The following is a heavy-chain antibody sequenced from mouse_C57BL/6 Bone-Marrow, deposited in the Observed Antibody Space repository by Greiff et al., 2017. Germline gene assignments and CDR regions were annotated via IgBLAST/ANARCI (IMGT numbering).Heavy chain of an antibody. V-gene: IGHV1-81*01. D-gene: IGHD3-2*02. CDR1: GYTFTSYG. J-gene: IGHJ2*01. Sequence: VQLQQSGAELARPGASVKLSCKASGYTFTSYGISWVKQRTGQGLEWIGEIYPRSGNTYYNEKLKGKATLTADKSSSTAYMELRSLTSEDSAVYFCARGLRLRGGYFDYWGQGTTLTVSS. CDR2: IYPRSGNT. CDR3: ARGLRLRGGYFDY.